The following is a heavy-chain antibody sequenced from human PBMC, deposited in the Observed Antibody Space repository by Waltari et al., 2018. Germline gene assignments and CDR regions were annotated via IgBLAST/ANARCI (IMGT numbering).Heavy chain of an antibody. CDR3: ARRGPSYDNTGYLWWYFDL. CDR1: GASVRSLS. V-gene: IGHV4-4*07. D-gene: IGHD3-22*01. CDR2: IYTSGST. Sequence: QVQLQESGPGLLKPSETLSLTCTVSGASVRSLSWGWIRQPAGKGLEWIGRIYTSGSTNYNPSLKSRVTVSRDTSKNQLFLRLASVTAADTAKYYCARRGPSYDNTGYLWWYFDLWGRGTLVTVSS. J-gene: IGHJ2*01.